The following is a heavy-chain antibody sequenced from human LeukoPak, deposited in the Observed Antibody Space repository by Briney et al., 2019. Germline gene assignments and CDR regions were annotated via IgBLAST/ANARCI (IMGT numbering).Heavy chain of an antibody. V-gene: IGHV3-21*01. CDR3: ARDRVPPFWSGYYVRWFDL. Sequence: PGGSLRLSCAASGFTFSSYSMNWVRRAPGKGLEWVSSISSSSSYIYYADSVKGRFTISRDNAKNSLYLQMNSLRAEDTAVYYCARDRVPPFWSGYYVRWFDLWGQGTLVTVSS. CDR1: GFTFSSYS. CDR2: ISSSSSYI. J-gene: IGHJ5*02. D-gene: IGHD3-3*01.